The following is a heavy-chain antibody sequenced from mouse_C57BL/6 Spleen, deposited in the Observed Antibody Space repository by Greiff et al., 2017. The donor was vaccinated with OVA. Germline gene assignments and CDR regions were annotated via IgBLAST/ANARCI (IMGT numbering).Heavy chain of an antibody. V-gene: IGHV1-18*01. Sequence: EVKLLESGPELVKPGASVKIPCKASGYTFTDYNMDWVKQSPGKSLEWIGDINPNNGGTIYNQQVKGQATFTVDKSYSTAYMERRSLTSEDTAVDYGARRGNYLYAMDYWGQGTSVTVSS. D-gene: IGHD2-1*01. CDR2: INPNNGGT. J-gene: IGHJ4*01. CDR3: ARRGNYLYAMDY. CDR1: GYTFTDYN.